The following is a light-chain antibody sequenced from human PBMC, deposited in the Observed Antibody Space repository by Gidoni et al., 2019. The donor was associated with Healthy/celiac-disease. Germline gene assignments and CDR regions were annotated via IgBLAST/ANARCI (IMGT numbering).Light chain of an antibody. CDR1: QSVSSY. V-gene: IGKV3-11*01. J-gene: IGKJ5*01. Sequence: EIVFTQSPATLSLSPGERAILSCRASQSVSSYSAWYQQKPGQAPRLLIYDASNRDTVIPARFSGSVSGTDFTLTISSLEPEDFAVYYCQQRSNWPTFXQXTRLEIK. CDR3: QQRSNWPT. CDR2: DAS.